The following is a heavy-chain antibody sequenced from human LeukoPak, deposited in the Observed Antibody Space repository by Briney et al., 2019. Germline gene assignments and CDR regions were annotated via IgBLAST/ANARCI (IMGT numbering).Heavy chain of an antibody. D-gene: IGHD5-18*01. CDR2: INHSGST. V-gene: IGHV4-34*01. CDR1: VGSFSGYY. CDR3: ASQVYSYDLLDN. J-gene: IGHJ4*02. Sequence: PSETLSLTCAVYVGSFSGYYWSWIRHPPGKGLEWIGEINHSGSTNYNTPLKSRVTLSIDTSKNQFSLKLKSLTATDTAVYYCASQVYSYDLLDNWGQGTLVTVSS.